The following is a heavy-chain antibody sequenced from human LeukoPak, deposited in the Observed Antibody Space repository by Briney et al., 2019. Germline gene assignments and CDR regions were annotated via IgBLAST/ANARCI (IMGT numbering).Heavy chain of an antibody. CDR1: GYTFTSYG. D-gene: IGHD3-3*01. J-gene: IGHJ4*02. Sequence: EASVKVSCKASGYTFTSYGISWVRQAPGQGLEWTGWISAYNGNTNYAQKLQGRVTMTTDTSTSTAYMELRSLRSGDTALYFCARSPRGGVLEWFSSEPLDYWGQGALVTVSS. CDR2: ISAYNGNT. CDR3: ARSPRGGVLEWFSSEPLDY. V-gene: IGHV1-18*01.